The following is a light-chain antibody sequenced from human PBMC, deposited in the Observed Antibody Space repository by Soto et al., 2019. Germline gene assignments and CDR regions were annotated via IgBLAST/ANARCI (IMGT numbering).Light chain of an antibody. CDR3: QQYGSSPPYT. CDR1: QTVSGNY. CDR2: GSS. Sequence: EIVLTQSPGILSLSPGERATLSCRASQTVSGNYLAWYQQKPGQSPRLLIYGSSDRATGIPDRFSGSGSGTDFTLLINRVEPEDFAVYYCQQYGSSPPYTFGQGTTLEI. J-gene: IGKJ2*01. V-gene: IGKV3-20*01.